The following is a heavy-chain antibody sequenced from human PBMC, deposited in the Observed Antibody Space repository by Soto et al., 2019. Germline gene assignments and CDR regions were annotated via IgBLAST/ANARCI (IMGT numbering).Heavy chain of an antibody. J-gene: IGHJ6*02. V-gene: IGHV3-30-3*01. CDR3: ARGPYYYGMDV. Sequence: QVQLVESGGGVVQPGRSLRLSCAASGFTFSSYAMHWVRQDPGKGLEWVAVISYDGSNKYYADFVKGRFTISRDNSKNTLYLQMNSLRAEDTAVYYFARGPYYYGMDVWGQGTTVTVSS. CDR1: GFTFSSYA. CDR2: ISYDGSNK.